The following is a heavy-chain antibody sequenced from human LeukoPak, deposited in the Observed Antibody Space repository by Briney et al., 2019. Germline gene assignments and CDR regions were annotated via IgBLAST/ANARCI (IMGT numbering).Heavy chain of an antibody. V-gene: IGHV3-23*01. CDR1: GFTFSSYA. D-gene: IGHD6-19*01. CDR3: AKNRGNSGWYVLDPFDF. Sequence: GGSLRLSCAASGFTFSSYAMSWVRQAPGKGLEWVSAISGSGGSTYYADSVKGRFTISRDNSKNTLYLQMNSLRAEDTAVYYCAKNRGNSGWYVLDPFDFWGQGTLVTVSS. CDR2: ISGSGGST. J-gene: IGHJ4*02.